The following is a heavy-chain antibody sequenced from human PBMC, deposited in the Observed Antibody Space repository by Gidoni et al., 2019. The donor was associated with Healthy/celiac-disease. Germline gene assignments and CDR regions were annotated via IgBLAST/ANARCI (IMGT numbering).Heavy chain of an antibody. CDR2: IYYSGST. CDR1: GASISRSSYY. CDR3: ARGEDYYGSGSFSPQGY. V-gene: IGHV4-39*07. D-gene: IGHD3-10*01. J-gene: IGHJ4*02. Sequence: QLQLQESGPGLVKPSETLSLTCTVPGASISRSSYYWGWIRQPPGKGLEWIGSIYYSGSTYYNPSLKSRVTISVDTSKNQFSLKLSSVTAADTAVYYCARGEDYYGSGSFSPQGYWGQGTLVTVSS.